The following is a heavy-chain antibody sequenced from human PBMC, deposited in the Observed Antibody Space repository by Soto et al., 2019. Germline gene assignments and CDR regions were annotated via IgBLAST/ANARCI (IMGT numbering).Heavy chain of an antibody. Sequence: EVQVVETGGGLVKPGESLRLSCAASGFTCIYAWMTWVRQAPGNGLEWVGRIRSKTSGEIRDYAAPVKGRFTISRDDSTNTVYLQMNSLKTEDTAVYYCVIDISESGVGELDHWGQGTQVTVSS. V-gene: IGHV3-15*01. D-gene: IGHD3-3*01. CDR1: GFTCIYAW. CDR2: IRSKTSGEIR. J-gene: IGHJ4*02. CDR3: VIDISESGVGELDH.